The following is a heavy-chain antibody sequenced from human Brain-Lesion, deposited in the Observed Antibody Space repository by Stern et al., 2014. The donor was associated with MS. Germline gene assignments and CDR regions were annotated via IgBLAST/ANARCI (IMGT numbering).Heavy chain of an antibody. CDR1: GFTFSSYW. D-gene: IGHD5-18*01. V-gene: IGHV3-7*01. CDR3: SEGRFLDSAMEY. J-gene: IGHJ4*02. CDR2: IKQDGSEK. Sequence: VQLQESGGGLVQPGGSLRLSCVASGFTFSSYWMNWVRQAPGKGLEWVANIKQDGSEKFYGDSVKGRVTISRDNTKSLMDLQVNHLRAEDQAVYFWSEGRFLDSAMEYRGQGTLVTVSS.